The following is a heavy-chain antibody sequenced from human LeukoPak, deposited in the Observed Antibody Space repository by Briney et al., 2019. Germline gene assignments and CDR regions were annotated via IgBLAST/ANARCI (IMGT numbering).Heavy chain of an antibody. V-gene: IGHV3-23*01. J-gene: IGHJ3*02. CDR2: ISASGGST. CDR3: ARDFPNDDAFDI. CDR1: GFTFSSYA. Sequence: GGSLRLSCAASGFTFSSYAMSWVRQAPGKGLEWVSGISASGGSTYYADSVKGRFTISRDNSKNTLYLQMNSLRAEDTAVYYCARDFPNDDAFDIWGQGTMVTVSS. D-gene: IGHD1-1*01.